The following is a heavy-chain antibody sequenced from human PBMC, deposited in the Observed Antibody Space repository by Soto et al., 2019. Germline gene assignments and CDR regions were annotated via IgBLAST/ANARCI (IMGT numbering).Heavy chain of an antibody. J-gene: IGHJ5*02. D-gene: IGHD1-1*01. V-gene: IGHV4-38-2*02. CDR2: IFHTGDT. Sequence: DTLSRTCSACTYSISSGFFWCCIRQPPGKGLEWIGSIFHTGDTYYNPSLKSRITMSVDTSRNQFSLKLTSLTAADKAVYYCARDTTSLDPWGQGPLVTVYS. CDR1: TYSISSGFF. CDR3: ARDTTSLDP.